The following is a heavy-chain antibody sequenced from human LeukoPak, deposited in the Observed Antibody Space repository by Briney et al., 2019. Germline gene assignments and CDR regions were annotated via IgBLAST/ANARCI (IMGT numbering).Heavy chain of an antibody. J-gene: IGHJ6*03. CDR2: MNTSGST. D-gene: IGHD3-22*01. V-gene: IGHV4-34*01. CDR1: GGSFRGYY. CDR3: ARGRQDVTIIVVVMTAVAYYLDV. Sequence: PSETLSLTCAVYGGSFRGYYWTWIRQTPEKGLEWSGEMNTSGSTNYNPSPKSRVTLSQDTPKKQFPLGMSSVSPADTPVYYCARGRQDVTIIVVVMTAVAYYLDVWSEGTSVTV.